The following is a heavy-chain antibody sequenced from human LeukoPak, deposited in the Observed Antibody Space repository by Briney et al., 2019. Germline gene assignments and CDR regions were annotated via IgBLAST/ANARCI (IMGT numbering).Heavy chain of an antibody. CDR2: IYPGDSDT. J-gene: IGHJ4*02. CDR1: GYSFTSYW. D-gene: IGHD3-22*01. Sequence: GESLKISCKGSGYSFTSYWIGWVRQMPGKGLEWMGIIYPGDSDTRYSPSFQGQVTISADKSISTAYLQWSSLKASDTAMYYCARVRAMYYYDSSGLDYWGQGTLVTVSS. CDR3: ARVRAMYYYDSSGLDY. V-gene: IGHV5-51*01.